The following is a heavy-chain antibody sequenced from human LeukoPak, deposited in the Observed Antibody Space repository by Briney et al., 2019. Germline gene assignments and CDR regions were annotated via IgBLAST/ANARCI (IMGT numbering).Heavy chain of an antibody. J-gene: IGHJ4*02. D-gene: IGHD4-23*01. V-gene: IGHV3-7*03. CDR1: GFTFSSYW. CDR3: AKTTVVTPFDY. Sequence: GGSLSLSCAASGFTFSSYWMNWARQAPGKGLEWVASINHNGNVNYYVDSVKGRFSISRDNAKNSLYLQMNSLRAEDTAVYYCAKTTVVTPFDYWGQGTLVTVSS. CDR2: INHNGNVN.